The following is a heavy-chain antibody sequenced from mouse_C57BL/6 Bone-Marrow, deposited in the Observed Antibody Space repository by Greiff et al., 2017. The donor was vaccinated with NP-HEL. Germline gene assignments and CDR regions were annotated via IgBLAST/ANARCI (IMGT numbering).Heavy chain of an antibody. Sequence: EVMLVESGGGLVQPGGSLKLSCAASGFTFSDYYMYWVRQTPDKRLEWVAYISTGGGSTYYPDTVKGRFTISRDNAKNTLYLQMSRLKSEDTAMYYCARRGHYYGYAMECWGQGTSVTVAS. CDR2: ISTGGGST. J-gene: IGHJ4*01. CDR3: ARRGHYYGYAMEC. V-gene: IGHV5-12*01. D-gene: IGHD1-1*01. CDR1: GFTFSDYY.